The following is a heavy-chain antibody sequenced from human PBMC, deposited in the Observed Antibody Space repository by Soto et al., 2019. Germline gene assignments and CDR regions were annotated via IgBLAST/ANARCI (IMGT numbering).Heavy chain of an antibody. CDR1: GVSLSSFY. Sequence: QVQLQESGPGLVRASETLSLSCTVSGVSLSSFYWNWIRQPAGGGLEWIGRVYVHGTTTYNPSLNSRITLSPDPSQNPFSLTLRSVTAADTALYFCEADTGGGARAFEYWGQGMLATVSS. CDR3: EADTGGGARAFEY. V-gene: IGHV4-4*07. CDR2: VYVHGTT. D-gene: IGHD3-16*01. J-gene: IGHJ4*02.